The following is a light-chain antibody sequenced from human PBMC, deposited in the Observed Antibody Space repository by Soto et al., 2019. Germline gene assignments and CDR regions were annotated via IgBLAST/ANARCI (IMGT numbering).Light chain of an antibody. CDR1: QSGSSS. CDR3: QQHNQWPIT. J-gene: IGKJ5*01. Sequence: EIVLTQSPGTLSLSPGERATLSFRTSQSGSSSCLAWYQQQPGQAPRLXXYWSSSRAHGSPARFSGSGSETEFTRTINSLQSEDSAVYYGQQHNQWPITFGQGTRLEIK. V-gene: IGKV3D-15*01. CDR2: WSS.